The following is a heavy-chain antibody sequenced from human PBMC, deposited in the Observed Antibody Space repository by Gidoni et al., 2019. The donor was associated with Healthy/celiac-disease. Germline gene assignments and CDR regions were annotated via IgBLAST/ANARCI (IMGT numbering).Heavy chain of an antibody. CDR1: GFTFSSYW. CDR3: ARDQGVPAAPYYYYGMDV. D-gene: IGHD2-2*01. V-gene: IGHV3-74*01. J-gene: IGHJ6*02. Sequence: EVQLVESGGGLVQPGGSLRLSCAASGFTFSSYWMHWVRQAPGKGLVWVSRINSDGSSTSYADSVKGRFTISRDNAKNTLYLQMNSLRAEDTAVYYCARDQGVPAAPYYYYGMDVWGQGTTVTVSS. CDR2: INSDGSST.